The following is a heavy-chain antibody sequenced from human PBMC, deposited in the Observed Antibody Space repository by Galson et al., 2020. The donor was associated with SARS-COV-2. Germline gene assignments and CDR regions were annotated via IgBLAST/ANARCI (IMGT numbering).Heavy chain of an antibody. CDR3: ASGGGPYYFDY. CDR1: GYSFATYW. V-gene: IGHV5-51*01. CDR2: IYPGDSDT. Sequence: GESLKISCKGSGYSFATYWIGWVRQMPGKGLEWVGIIYPGDSDTRYSPSFQGQVTITADKSISTAYLQWSSLEASDTAMYYCASGGGPYYFDYWGQGTLVTVSS. D-gene: IGHD2-15*01. J-gene: IGHJ4*02.